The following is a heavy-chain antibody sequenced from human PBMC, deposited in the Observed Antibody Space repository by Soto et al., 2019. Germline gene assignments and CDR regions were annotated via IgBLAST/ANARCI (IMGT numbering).Heavy chain of an antibody. J-gene: IGHJ6*02. CDR1: GGSISSGDYY. D-gene: IGHD4-17*01. CDR3: ARDSMTTVTTYGYYGMDV. CDR2: IYYSGST. Sequence: SETLSLTCTVSGGSISSGDYYWSWIRQPPGKGLEWIGYIYYSGSTYYNPSLKSRVTISVDTSKNQFSLKLSSVTAADTAVYYCARDSMTTVTTYGYYGMDVWGQGTTVTVSS. V-gene: IGHV4-30-4*01.